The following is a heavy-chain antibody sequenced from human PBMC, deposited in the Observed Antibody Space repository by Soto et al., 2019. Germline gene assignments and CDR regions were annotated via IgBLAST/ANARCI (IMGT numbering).Heavy chain of an antibody. CDR1: GFTFSTYG. J-gene: IGHJ4*02. Sequence: GGSLRLSCATSGFTFSTYGMHWVRRTPGKGLEWVGLIWSDGSSKYYADSVKGRFTISRDNSKNTLYLQMNSLRAEDTAVYYCARDGVTATNPTFFDYWGQGTLVTVSS. V-gene: IGHV3-33*01. D-gene: IGHD4-17*01. CDR3: ARDGVTATNPTFFDY. CDR2: IWSDGSSK.